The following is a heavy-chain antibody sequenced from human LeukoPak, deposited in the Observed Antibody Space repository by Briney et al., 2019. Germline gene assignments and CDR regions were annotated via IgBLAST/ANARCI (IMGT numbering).Heavy chain of an antibody. CDR2: IYYSGST. CDR3: ARDGPYCSGGSCYPDYYYYYGMDV. D-gene: IGHD2-15*01. J-gene: IGHJ6*02. Sequence: SETLSLTCTVSGGSISSYYWSWIRQPPGKGLEWIGYIYYSGSTSYNPSLKSRVTISVDTSKNPFSLKLSSVTAADTAVYYCARDGPYCSGGSCYPDYYYYYGMDVWGQGTTVTVSS. V-gene: IGHV4-59*01. CDR1: GGSISSYY.